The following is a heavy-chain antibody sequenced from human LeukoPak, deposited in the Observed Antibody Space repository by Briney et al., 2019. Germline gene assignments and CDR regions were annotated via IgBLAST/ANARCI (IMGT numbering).Heavy chain of an antibody. CDR3: AKDALGYSYGYGYFDY. V-gene: IGHV3-30*18. CDR1: GFTFSSYG. Sequence: GSLRLSCAASGFTFSSYGMHWVRQAPGKGLEWVAVISYDGSNKYYADSVKGRFTISRDNSKNTLYLQMNSLRAEDTAVYYCAKDALGYSYGYGYFDYWGQGTLVTVSS. D-gene: IGHD5-18*01. CDR2: ISYDGSNK. J-gene: IGHJ4*02.